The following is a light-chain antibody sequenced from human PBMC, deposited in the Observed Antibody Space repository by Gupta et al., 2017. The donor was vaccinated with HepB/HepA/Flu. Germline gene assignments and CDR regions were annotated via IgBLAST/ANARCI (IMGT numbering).Light chain of an antibody. CDR1: SSNIGSNK. Sequence: QSVLTQPPSASGPPGQTVTMSCSGSSSNIGSNKVYWYQQFPGTAPKLVIYKSYQRPSGVPDRISGSRSGTSGSLAISGLRAEDEADYYCATWDDNLSAWVFGGGTKLTVL. V-gene: IGLV1-47*01. J-gene: IGLJ3*02. CDR2: KSY. CDR3: ATWDDNLSAWV.